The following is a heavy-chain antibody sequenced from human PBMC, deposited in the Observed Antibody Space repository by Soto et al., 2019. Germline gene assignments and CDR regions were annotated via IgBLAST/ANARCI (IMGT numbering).Heavy chain of an antibody. CDR3: ARDRAPRSIAAREGPRFDY. V-gene: IGHV3-30-3*01. D-gene: IGHD6-6*01. CDR1: GFTFSSYA. Sequence: GGSLRLSCAASGFTFSSYAMHWVRQAPGKGLEWVAVISYDGSNKYYADSVKGRFTISRDNSKNTLYLQMNSLRAEDTAVYYCARDRAPRSIAAREGPRFDYWGQGTLVTVS. CDR2: ISYDGSNK. J-gene: IGHJ4*02.